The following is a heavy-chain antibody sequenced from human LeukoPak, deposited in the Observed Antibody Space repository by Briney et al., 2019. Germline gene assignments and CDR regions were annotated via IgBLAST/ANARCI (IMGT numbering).Heavy chain of an antibody. CDR1: GGSISSYY. CDR3: ASRGYYDSSGLDC. Sequence: SETLSLTCTVSGGSISSYYWSWIRQPPGKGLEWIGYIYYSGSTNYNPSLKSRVTISVDTSKNQFSLKLSSVTAADTAVYYCASRGYYDSSGLDCWGQGTLVTVSS. D-gene: IGHD3-22*01. J-gene: IGHJ4*02. V-gene: IGHV4-59*08. CDR2: IYYSGST.